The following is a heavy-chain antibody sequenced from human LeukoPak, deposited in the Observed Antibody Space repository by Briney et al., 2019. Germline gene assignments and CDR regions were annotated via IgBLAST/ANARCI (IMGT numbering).Heavy chain of an antibody. D-gene: IGHD4-17*01. J-gene: IGHJ4*02. Sequence: GRSLRLSCAAFGFTFSSYGMHWVRQAPGKGLEWVAVIWYDGSNKYYADSVKGRFTISRDNSKNTLYLQMNSLRAEDTAVYYCARGHYGDPFDYWGQGSLVTVSS. CDR3: ARGHYGDPFDY. V-gene: IGHV3-33*01. CDR2: IWYDGSNK. CDR1: GFTFSSYG.